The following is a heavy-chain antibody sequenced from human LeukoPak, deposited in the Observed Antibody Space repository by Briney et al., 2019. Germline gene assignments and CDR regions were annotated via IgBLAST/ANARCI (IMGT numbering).Heavy chain of an antibody. D-gene: IGHD6-19*01. CDR2: INWNGGST. CDR3: ARGSIAVADYFDY. J-gene: IGHJ4*02. Sequence: GGSLKLSRAASGFTFDDYGMSWVRQAPGKGLEWVSGINWNGGSTGYADSVKGRFTISRDNAKNSLYLQVNSLRAEDTALYYCARGSIAVADYFDYWGQGTLVTVSS. CDR1: GFTFDDYG. V-gene: IGHV3-20*04.